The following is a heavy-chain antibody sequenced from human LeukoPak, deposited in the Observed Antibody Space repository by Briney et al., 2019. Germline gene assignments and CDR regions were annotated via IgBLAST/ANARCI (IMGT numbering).Heavy chain of an antibody. Sequence: GGSLRLSCGASGRTIGLYGMFWVRQAPGKGLEWVAAIWFDGSNKYYADSVKGRFTISRDNSRNTVLLQMDSLSAEDTAVYYCAREKYEGSGSHYFALDVWGQGTMVIVSS. CDR2: IWFDGSNK. V-gene: IGHV3-33*07. D-gene: IGHD3-10*01. J-gene: IGHJ6*02. CDR3: AREKYEGSGSHYFALDV. CDR1: GRTIGLYG.